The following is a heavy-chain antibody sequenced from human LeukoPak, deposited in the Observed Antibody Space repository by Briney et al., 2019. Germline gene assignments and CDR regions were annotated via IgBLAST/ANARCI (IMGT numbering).Heavy chain of an antibody. CDR2: IRSKANSYAT. V-gene: IGHV3-73*01. J-gene: IGHJ5*02. CDR1: GFTFSGSA. Sequence: GGSLRLSCAASGFTFSGSAMHWVRQASGKGLEWVGRIRSKANSYATAYAASVKGRFTISRDDSKNTAYLQMNSLKTEDTAVYYCTRQRWLQYLDWFDPWGQGTLVTVSS. CDR3: TRQRWLQYLDWFDP. D-gene: IGHD5-24*01.